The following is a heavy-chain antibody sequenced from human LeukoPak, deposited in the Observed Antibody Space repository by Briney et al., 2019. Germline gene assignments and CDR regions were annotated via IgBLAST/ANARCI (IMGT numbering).Heavy chain of an antibody. CDR1: GFTFGDHI. J-gene: IGHJ4*02. Sequence: PGGSLRLSCAASGFTFGDHIMNWVRQLPGKRLEWVAYVSGSGSTVYYADSVKGRFTVSRDNGKSSLYLQMNSLRVGDTALYYCVRQFASWGQGTLVTVSS. CDR2: VSGSGSTV. V-gene: IGHV3-48*01. CDR3: VRQFAS.